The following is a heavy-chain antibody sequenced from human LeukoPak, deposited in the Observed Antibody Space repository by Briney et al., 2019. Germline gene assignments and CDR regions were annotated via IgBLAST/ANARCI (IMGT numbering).Heavy chain of an antibody. CDR1: GVSISRYY. CDR3: ARVNRYCNDY. Sequence: PSETLSLTCTVSGVSISRYYWSWIRQSPGKGLEWIGNIFYSGSTNYNPSFKSRVTISLDTSKNQISLYLSSVTAADTAVYYCARVNRYCNDYWGQGTLVTVSS. D-gene: IGHD6-13*01. CDR2: IFYSGST. V-gene: IGHV4-59*01. J-gene: IGHJ4*02.